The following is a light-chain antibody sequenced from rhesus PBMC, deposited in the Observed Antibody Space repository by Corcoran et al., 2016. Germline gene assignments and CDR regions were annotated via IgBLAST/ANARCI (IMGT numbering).Light chain of an antibody. CDR2: AAS. V-gene: IGKV1-44*01. Sequence: DIQMTQSPSSLSASVGDRATITCRASENVNNYLNWYQQKPGKAPKLLFYAASRFESGVPSRFSGSGSGTEFTLTNISLQPEDIATYSCQQHNSHPPTVGEGAKVKIK. J-gene: IGKJ4*01. CDR1: ENVNNY. CDR3: QQHNSHPPT.